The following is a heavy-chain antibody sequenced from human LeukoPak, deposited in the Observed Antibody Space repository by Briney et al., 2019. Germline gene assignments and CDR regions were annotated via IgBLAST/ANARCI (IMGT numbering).Heavy chain of an antibody. CDR1: GYTFTSYY. V-gene: IGHV1-46*03. J-gene: IGHJ3*02. Sequence: ASVKVSCKASGYTFTSYYMHWVRQAPGQGLEWMGIINPSGGSTSYAQKFQGRVTMTRDMSTSTVYMELSSLRSEDTAVYYCARESLALVAFDIWGQGTMVTVSS. CDR3: ARESLALVAFDI. CDR2: INPSGGST.